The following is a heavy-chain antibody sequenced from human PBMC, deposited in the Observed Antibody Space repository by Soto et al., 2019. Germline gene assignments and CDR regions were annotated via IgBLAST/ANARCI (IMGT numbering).Heavy chain of an antibody. Sequence: QVQLVQSGAEVKKPGASVKVSCKASAYSFTAYYMNWVRQAPGQGPAWMGWINPNSGVTSYPQRFQGRVTMTRDTSISTVYMELSGLRSDDTAVYYCARSASSIAARRQFDYWGQGTLITVSS. J-gene: IGHJ4*02. CDR2: INPNSGVT. D-gene: IGHD6-6*01. CDR3: ARSASSIAARRQFDY. V-gene: IGHV1-2*02. CDR1: AYSFTAYY.